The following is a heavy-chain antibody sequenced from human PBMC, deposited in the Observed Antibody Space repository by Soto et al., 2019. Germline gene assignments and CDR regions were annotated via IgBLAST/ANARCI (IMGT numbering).Heavy chain of an antibody. CDR1: GFTFSDSA. D-gene: IGHD2-15*01. J-gene: IGHJ6*03. CDR2: IRSKPNTDAT. CDR3: TRHVDCSGGSCYSGYYYYMDV. V-gene: IGHV3-73*01. Sequence: EVQLVESGGGLVQPGGSLKLSCAASGFTFSDSAMHWVRQASGKGLEWVGRIRSKPNTDATAYAASVKGRLTISRDDSKNRAYLQMNSLKTEDTSVYYCTRHVDCSGGSCYSGYYYYMDVWGKGTTVTVSS.